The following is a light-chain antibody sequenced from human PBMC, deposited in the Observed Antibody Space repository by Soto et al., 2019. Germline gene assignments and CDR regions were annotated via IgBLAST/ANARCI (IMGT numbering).Light chain of an antibody. CDR1: QSVRTY. V-gene: IGKV3-11*01. Sequence: EIVLTQSPATLSLSPGERATLSCRASQSVRTYLAWYQQKPGQAPRLLIYDASNRATGVPARFSGSGSGTDFTLTISSLEPEDFAFYYCQQRSNWPPYTFGQGTKLEIK. J-gene: IGKJ2*01. CDR2: DAS. CDR3: QQRSNWPPYT.